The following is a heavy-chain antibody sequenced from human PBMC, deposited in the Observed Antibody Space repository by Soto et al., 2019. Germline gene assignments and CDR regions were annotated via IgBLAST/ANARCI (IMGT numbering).Heavy chain of an antibody. CDR2: IKQDGSEK. J-gene: IGHJ4*02. D-gene: IGHD6-13*01. V-gene: IGHV3-7*04. Sequence: GGSLRLSCAASGFTISSYRKSWVRQAPGKGLEWVANIKQDGSEKYYVDSVKGRFTISRDNAKNSLYLQMNSLRAEDTAVYYCARGIAEGGARWGQGTLVTVSS. CDR3: ARGIAEGGAR. CDR1: GFTISSYR.